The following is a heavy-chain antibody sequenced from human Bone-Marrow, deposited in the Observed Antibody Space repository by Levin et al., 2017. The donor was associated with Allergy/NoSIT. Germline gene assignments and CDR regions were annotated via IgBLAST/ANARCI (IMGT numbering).Heavy chain of an antibody. CDR3: ARAMSGSYAFDS. CDR1: EFTFDDYG. CDR2: INWNGGST. V-gene: IGHV3-20*04. Sequence: GGSLRLFCAASEFTFDDYGMSWVRQAPGKGLEWVSGINWNGGSTAYIDSVKGRFTISRDNAKNSLYLQMNSLRAEDTALYFCARAMSGSYAFDSWGQGTLVSVSS. D-gene: IGHD1-26*01. J-gene: IGHJ4*02.